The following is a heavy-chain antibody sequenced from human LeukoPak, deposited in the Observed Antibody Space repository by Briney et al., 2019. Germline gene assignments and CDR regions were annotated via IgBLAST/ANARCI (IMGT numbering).Heavy chain of an antibody. V-gene: IGHV3-53*05. CDR1: GFTVSSNY. D-gene: IGHD1-26*01. CDR2: IYSGGST. CDR3: AKDHGSIVGATGYDY. J-gene: IGHJ4*02. Sequence: GGSLRLSCAASGFTVSSNYMSWDRQAPGKGLEWVSVIYSGGSTYYADSVKGRFTISRDNSKNTLYLQMNSLRAEDTAVYYCAKDHGSIVGATGYDYWGQGTLVTVSS.